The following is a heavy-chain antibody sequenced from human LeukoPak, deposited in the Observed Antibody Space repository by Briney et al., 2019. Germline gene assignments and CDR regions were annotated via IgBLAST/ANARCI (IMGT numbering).Heavy chain of an antibody. CDR2: ISGSGGST. J-gene: IGHJ6*02. D-gene: IGHD1-20*01. CDR3: ARDITGGYYGMDV. CDR1: GFTFSSYA. V-gene: IGHV3-23*01. Sequence: PGGSLRLSCAASGFTFSSYAMSWVRQAPGKGLEWVSAISGSGGSTYYADSVKGRFTISRDNAKNSLYLQMNSLRAEDTAVYYCARDITGGYYGMDVWGQGTTVTVSS.